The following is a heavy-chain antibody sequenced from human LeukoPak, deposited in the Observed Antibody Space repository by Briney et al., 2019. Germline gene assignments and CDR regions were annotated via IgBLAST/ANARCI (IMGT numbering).Heavy chain of an antibody. CDR2: VSSSSSYI. Sequence: GGSLRLSCVASAFIFSSYSMNWVRQAPGKGLEWVSSVSSSSSYIYYADSVKGRFTISRDNAKNSLYLQMSSLRAEDTAVYYCTRVEETATTAAIIRKYSYYYYYMDVWGKGNTVTVSS. CDR1: AFIFSSYS. CDR3: TRVEETATTAAIIRKYSYYYYYMDV. J-gene: IGHJ6*03. D-gene: IGHD4-11*01. V-gene: IGHV3-21*01.